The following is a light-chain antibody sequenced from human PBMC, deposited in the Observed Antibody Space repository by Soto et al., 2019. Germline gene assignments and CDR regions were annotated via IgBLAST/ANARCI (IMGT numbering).Light chain of an antibody. J-gene: IGKJ5*01. CDR2: DAS. Sequence: DVHMTQSPSTLSASVGDRVTITCRASQSISSWLAWYKQKPGRAPNLLIYDASTLQSGVSSRFSGSGSGTEFTLTINRLQPDDFATYYCQQYKSYSQFTFGQGTRLEIK. CDR3: QQYKSYSQFT. V-gene: IGKV1-5*01. CDR1: QSISSW.